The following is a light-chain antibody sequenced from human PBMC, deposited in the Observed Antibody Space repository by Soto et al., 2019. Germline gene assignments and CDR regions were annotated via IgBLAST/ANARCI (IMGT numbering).Light chain of an antibody. CDR2: DTN. CDR1: TGAVTSGHY. CDR3: LLSYSGTKV. V-gene: IGLV7-46*01. Sequence: QTVVTQEPSLTVSPGGTVTLTCGSSTGAVTSGHYPDWFQQKPGQAPRTLIYDTNNKHSWTPARFSGSLLGGKAALTLSGAQPEDEAECFCLLSYSGTKVFGGGTKVTVL. J-gene: IGLJ3*02.